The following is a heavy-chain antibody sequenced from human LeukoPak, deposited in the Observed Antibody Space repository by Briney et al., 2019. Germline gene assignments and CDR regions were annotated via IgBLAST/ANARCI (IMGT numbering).Heavy chain of an antibody. V-gene: IGHV3-53*01. Sequence: TGGSLRLSCAASGVIVSRNFMSWVRQAPGKGLQWAAIMYAGGTTDYSDSVRGRFHISRDSSNNTLSLQINSLRAEDTAVYYCARGSGSGWPLDRWGQGALVTVSS. CDR1: GVIVSRNF. CDR2: MYAGGTT. CDR3: ARGSGSGWPLDR. J-gene: IGHJ5*02. D-gene: IGHD6-19*01.